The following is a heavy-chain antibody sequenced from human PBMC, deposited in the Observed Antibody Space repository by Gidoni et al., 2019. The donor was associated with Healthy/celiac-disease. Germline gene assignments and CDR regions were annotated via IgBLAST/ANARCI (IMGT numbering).Heavy chain of an antibody. CDR3: ARDSSSGSSWDI. CDR2: ISSSSSTI. Sequence: EVQLVVSGGGLVQPGGSLRLSCAASGFPFSSYSMNWVRQAPGKGLEWVSYISSSSSTIYYADSVKGRFTISRDNAKNSLYLQMNSLRAEDTAVYYCARDSSSGSSWDIWGQGTMVTVSS. D-gene: IGHD1-26*01. J-gene: IGHJ3*02. V-gene: IGHV3-48*01. CDR1: GFPFSSYS.